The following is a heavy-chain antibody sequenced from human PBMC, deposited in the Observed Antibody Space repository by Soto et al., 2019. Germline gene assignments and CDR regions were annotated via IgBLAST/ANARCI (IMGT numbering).Heavy chain of an antibody. CDR2: IIPIFGTA. V-gene: IGHV1-69*13. CDR1: GGTFSSYA. J-gene: IGHJ4*02. CDR3: ARDPQGRSSGYSYGNDDY. Sequence: ASVKVSCKASGGTFSSYAVSWVRQAPGQGLEWMGGIIPIFGTADYAQKFQGRVTITADESTSTAYMELSSLRSEDTAVYYCARDPQGRSSGYSYGNDDYWGQGTLVTVSS. D-gene: IGHD5-18*01.